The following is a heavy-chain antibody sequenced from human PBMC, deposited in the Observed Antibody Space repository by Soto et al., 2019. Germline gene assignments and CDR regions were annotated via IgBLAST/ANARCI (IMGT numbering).Heavy chain of an antibody. V-gene: IGHV4-59*08. D-gene: IGHD2-2*02. J-gene: IGHJ4*02. CDR3: ARLACSTTRCFTYFDY. CDR1: GGSISGYY. Sequence: PSETLSLTCTVSGGSISGYYWTWIRQPPGKGLEWIGYIYSSGNTNYNPSLQSRVTISVDTSKNQFSLKLSSVTAADTAVYYCARLACSTTRCFTYFDYWDQGALVTVSS. CDR2: IYSSGNT.